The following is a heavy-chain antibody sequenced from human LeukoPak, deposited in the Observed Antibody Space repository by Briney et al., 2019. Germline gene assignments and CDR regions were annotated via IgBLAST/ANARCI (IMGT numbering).Heavy chain of an antibody. D-gene: IGHD6-6*01. CDR1: GGTFSSYA. V-gene: IGHV1-69*04. CDR2: IIPILGIA. CDR3: ARELSSPYYFDY. Sequence: SVKVSCRASGGTFSSYAISWVRQAPGQGLEWMGRIIPILGIANYAQKFQGRVTITADKSTSTAYMELSSLRSEDTAVYYCARELSSPYYFDYWGQGTLVTVSS. J-gene: IGHJ4*02.